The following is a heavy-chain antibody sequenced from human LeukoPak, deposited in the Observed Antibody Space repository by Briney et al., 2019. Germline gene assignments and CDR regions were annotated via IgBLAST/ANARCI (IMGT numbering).Heavy chain of an antibody. J-gene: IGHJ5*02. CDR2: IYYSGST. CDR1: GGSIGSSSYY. CDR3: ARVGAAAGKKRGNWFDP. V-gene: IGHV4-39*01. D-gene: IGHD6-13*01. Sequence: SETLSLTCTVSGGSIGSSSYYWGWIRQPPGKGLAWIGSIYYSGSTYYNPSLKSRVTISVDTSKNQFSLKLSSVTAADTAVYYCARVGAAAGKKRGNWFDPWGQGTLVTVSS.